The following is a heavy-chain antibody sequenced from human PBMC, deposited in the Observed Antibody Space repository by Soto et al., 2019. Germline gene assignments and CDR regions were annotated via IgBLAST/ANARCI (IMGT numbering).Heavy chain of an antibody. D-gene: IGHD6-19*01. V-gene: IGHV3-23*01. CDR3: AKTSSTSGSFNTSFDT. CDR2: ISGSGGRT. CDR1: GFTFSNYA. Sequence: GSLRLSCAASGFTFSNYAISWVRQAPGKGLEWVSAISGSGGRTYYADSVKGRFTISRDNSNNTLYLQLNSLRAEDTAIYYCAKTSSTSGSFNTSFDTWGQATMVTV. J-gene: IGHJ3*02.